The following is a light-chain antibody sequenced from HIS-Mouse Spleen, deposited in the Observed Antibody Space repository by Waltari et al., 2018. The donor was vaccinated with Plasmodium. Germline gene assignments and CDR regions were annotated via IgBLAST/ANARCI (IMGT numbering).Light chain of an antibody. CDR3: CSYAGSSTNWV. CDR2: EGS. Sequence: QSALTQPASVSGSPGQSITISCTGTSSDVGSYNLVSWYQQHPGKAPNLVIYEGSKGPSGVSNRFAGSKSGNTASLTISGLQAEDEADYYCCSYAGSSTNWVFGGGTKLTVL. J-gene: IGLJ3*02. CDR1: SSDVGSYNL. V-gene: IGLV2-23*01.